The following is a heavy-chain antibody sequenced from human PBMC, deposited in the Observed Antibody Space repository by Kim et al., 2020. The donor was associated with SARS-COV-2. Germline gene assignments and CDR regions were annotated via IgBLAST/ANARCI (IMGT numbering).Heavy chain of an antibody. CDR3: ARGLLYYDFWSGYLGYYYYGMDV. V-gene: IGHV1-8*01. CDR1: GYTFTSYD. Sequence: ASVKVSCKASGYTFTSYDINWVRQATGQGLEWMGWMNPNSGNTGYAQKFQGRVTMTRNTSISTAYMELSSLRSEDTAVYYCARGLLYYDFWSGYLGYYYYGMDVWGQGTTVTVSS. J-gene: IGHJ6*02. CDR2: MNPNSGNT. D-gene: IGHD3-3*01.